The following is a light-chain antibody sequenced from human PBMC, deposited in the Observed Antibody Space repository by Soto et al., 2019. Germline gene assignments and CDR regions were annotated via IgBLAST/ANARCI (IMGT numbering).Light chain of an antibody. J-gene: IGKJ1*01. V-gene: IGKV3-20*01. CDR2: GAS. CDR3: QQYGSSTRT. CDR1: QSVSSSY. Sequence: ELEWTQSPGTTSLSPGERAKISCRASQSVSSSYLAWSQKNPGQDPRILIYGASSRATGIPDRFSGSGSGTDFNLTISRLESEEFAVYDCQQYGSSTRTFGQGTKVEIK.